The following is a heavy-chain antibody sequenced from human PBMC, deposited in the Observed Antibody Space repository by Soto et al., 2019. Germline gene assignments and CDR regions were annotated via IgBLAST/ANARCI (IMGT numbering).Heavy chain of an antibody. V-gene: IGHV3-30*18. Sequence: QVQLVESGGCVVQPGRSLRLSCAASGFTFSSYGMHWVRQAPGKGLEWVAVISYDGSNKYYAESVKGRFTISRDNSKNTLYLQMNSLRAEDTAVYYCAKDTYGGYFDYWGQGTLVTVSS. CDR3: AKDTYGGYFDY. D-gene: IGHD4-17*01. CDR2: ISYDGSNK. J-gene: IGHJ4*02. CDR1: GFTFSSYG.